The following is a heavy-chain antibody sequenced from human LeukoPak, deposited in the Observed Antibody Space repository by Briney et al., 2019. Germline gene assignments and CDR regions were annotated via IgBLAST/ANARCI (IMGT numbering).Heavy chain of an antibody. CDR2: IIPIFGTA. CDR3: ARGPSGSYRAEYFQH. V-gene: IGHV1-69*13. J-gene: IGHJ1*01. D-gene: IGHD1-26*01. CDR1: GGTFSSYA. Sequence: SVKVSCKASGGTFSSYAISWVRQAPGQGLEWMRGIIPIFGTANYAQKFQGRVTITADESTSTAYMELSSLRSEDTAVYYCARGPSGSYRAEYFQHWGQGTLVTVSS.